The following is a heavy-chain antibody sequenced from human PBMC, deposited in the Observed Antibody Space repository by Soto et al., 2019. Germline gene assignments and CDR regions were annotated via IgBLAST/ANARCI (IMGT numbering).Heavy chain of an antibody. D-gene: IGHD1-26*01. CDR3: AKRPRALLTFDY. V-gene: IGHV3-23*04. CDR1: GFIFSNYV. CDR2: ISDSGGTS. Sequence: EVQLVDSGGGLVQPGGSLRLSCAASGFIFSNYVRSWVRQAPGKGLEWVSSISDSGGTSYYADSVKGLFTISRDNSKNTLYLQMNSLRAEDTAIYYCAKRPRALLTFDYWGQGTLVTVSS. J-gene: IGHJ4*02.